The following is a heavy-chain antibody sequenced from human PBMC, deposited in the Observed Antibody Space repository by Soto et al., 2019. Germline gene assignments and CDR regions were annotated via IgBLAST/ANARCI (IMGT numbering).Heavy chain of an antibody. CDR3: ARDYGSGWYYFDY. CDR2: ISSSSSTI. J-gene: IGHJ4*02. CDR1: GFTFSSYS. D-gene: IGHD6-19*01. V-gene: IGHV3-48*01. Sequence: HPGGSLRLSCAASGFTFSSYSMNWVRQAPGKGLEWVSYISSSSSTIYYADSVKGRFTISRDNAKNSLYLQMNSLRAEDTAVYYCARDYGSGWYYFDYWGQGTLVTVSS.